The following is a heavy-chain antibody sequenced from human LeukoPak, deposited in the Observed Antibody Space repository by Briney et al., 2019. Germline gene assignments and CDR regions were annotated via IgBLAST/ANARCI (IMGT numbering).Heavy chain of an antibody. CDR3: ASHSNYYYYYYYYMDV. Sequence: SETLSLTCTVSGGSISSYYWSWIRQPPGEGLEWIGYIYYSGSTNYNPSLKSRVNISVDTSKNQFSLKLSSVTAADTAVYYCASHSNYYYYYYYYMDVWGKGTTVTVSS. D-gene: IGHD4-11*01. CDR2: IYYSGST. CDR1: GGSISSYY. J-gene: IGHJ6*03. V-gene: IGHV4-59*08.